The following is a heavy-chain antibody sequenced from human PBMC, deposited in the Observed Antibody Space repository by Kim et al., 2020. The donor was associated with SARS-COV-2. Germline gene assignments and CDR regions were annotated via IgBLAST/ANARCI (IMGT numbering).Heavy chain of an antibody. CDR3: ARGPQITMIVVVINAHFDD. CDR2: ISSSGSTI. D-gene: IGHD3-22*01. J-gene: IGHJ4*02. CDR1: GFTFSSYE. V-gene: IGHV3-48*03. Sequence: GGSLRLSCAASGFTFSSYEMNWVRQAPGKGLEWVSYISSSGSTIYYADSVKGRFTISRDNAKNSLYLQMNSLRAEDTAVYYCARGPQITMIVVVINAHFDDWGQGSLVTVSS.